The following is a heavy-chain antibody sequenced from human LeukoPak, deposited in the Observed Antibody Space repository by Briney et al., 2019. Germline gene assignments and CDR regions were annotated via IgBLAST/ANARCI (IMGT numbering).Heavy chain of an antibody. D-gene: IGHD6-19*01. CDR3: ARDYVGSGWYNWDY. CDR2: IYYNGNT. V-gene: IGHV4-61*01. J-gene: IGHJ4*02. Sequence: SETLSLTCTVSGGSFSSGTHYWSWIRQPPGKGLEWIGYIYYNGNTNYNPSLKSRVTISLDMSKNQFSLNLTSVTAADTAVYYCARDYVGSGWYNWDYWGQGTLVTVSS. CDR1: GGSFSSGTHY.